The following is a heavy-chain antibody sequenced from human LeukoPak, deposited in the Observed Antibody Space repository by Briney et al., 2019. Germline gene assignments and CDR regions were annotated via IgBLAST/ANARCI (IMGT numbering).Heavy chain of an antibody. CDR1: GFTVSSNY. J-gene: IGHJ4*02. Sequence: GGSLRLSCAASGFTVSSNYMSWVRQAAGKGLERVSVIYSGGSTYYADSVKGRFTISRDNSKNTLYLQMNSQRAEDTAVYYCATGGYSSSWDYWGQGTLVTVSS. CDR3: ATGGYSSSWDY. V-gene: IGHV3-53*01. CDR2: IYSGGST. D-gene: IGHD6-13*01.